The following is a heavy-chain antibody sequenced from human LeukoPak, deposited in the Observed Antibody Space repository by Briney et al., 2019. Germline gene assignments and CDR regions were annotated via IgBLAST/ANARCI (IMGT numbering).Heavy chain of an antibody. D-gene: IGHD3-10*01. Sequence: GGSLRLSCAASGFTFDDYALHWVRQAPGKGLEWVSLISWDGGRTYYADSVKGRFTISRDNSKNSLYLQMDSLRAEDTALYYCAKDKFDGSGSYYFDYWGQGTLVTVSS. CDR1: GFTFDDYA. CDR3: AKDKFDGSGSYYFDY. V-gene: IGHV3-43D*03. J-gene: IGHJ4*02. CDR2: ISWDGGRT.